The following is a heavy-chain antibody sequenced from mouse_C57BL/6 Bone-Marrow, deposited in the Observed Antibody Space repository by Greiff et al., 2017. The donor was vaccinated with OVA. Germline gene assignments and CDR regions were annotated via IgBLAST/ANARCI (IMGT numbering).Heavy chain of an antibody. CDR1: GYTFTSYG. CDR2: IYPRSGNT. J-gene: IGHJ1*03. V-gene: IGHV1-81*01. D-gene: IGHD1-1*01. CDR3: ARKTTVVRYFDV. Sequence: VKLMESGAELARPGASVKLSCKASGYTFTSYGISWVKQRTGQGLEWIGEIYPRSGNTYYNEKFKGKATLTADKSSSTAYMELRSLTSEDSAVYFCARKTTVVRYFDVWGTGTTVTVSS.